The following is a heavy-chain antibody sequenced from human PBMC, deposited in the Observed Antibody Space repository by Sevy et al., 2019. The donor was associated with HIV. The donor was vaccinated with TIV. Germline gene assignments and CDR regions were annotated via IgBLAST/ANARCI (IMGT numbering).Heavy chain of an antibody. D-gene: IGHD4-4*01. CDR1: GDSVSSDNYY. J-gene: IGHJ4*02. Sequence: SETLSLTCTVSGDSVSSDNYYWSWIRQPPGKGLEWIGNMFYRGSTNYNPSLKSRVTISVDTSKNQCSLKLNSVTAADTAVYYCARLSAVSRSYNFDYWGQGTLVTVSS. CDR2: MFYRGST. V-gene: IGHV4-61*01. CDR3: ARLSAVSRSYNFDY.